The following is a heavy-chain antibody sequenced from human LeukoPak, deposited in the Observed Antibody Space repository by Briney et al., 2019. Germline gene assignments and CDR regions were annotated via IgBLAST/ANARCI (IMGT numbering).Heavy chain of an antibody. CDR1: GFTFSSYG. V-gene: IGHV3-30*18. D-gene: IGHD6-19*01. J-gene: IGHJ3*02. CDR2: ISYDGSNK. Sequence: GRSLRLSCAASGFTFSSYGMHWVRQAPGKGLEWVAVISYDGSNKYYADSVKGRFTISRDNSKNTLYLQMNSLRAEDTAVYYCAKAIQQWLDYLDAFDIWGQGTMVTVSS. CDR3: AKAIQQWLDYLDAFDI.